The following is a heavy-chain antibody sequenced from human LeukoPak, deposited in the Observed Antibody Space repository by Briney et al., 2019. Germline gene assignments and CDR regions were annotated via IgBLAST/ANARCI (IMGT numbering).Heavy chain of an antibody. J-gene: IGHJ6*02. CDR2: IIPIFGTA. CDR3: AREDTAMVEHYYYYGMDV. CDR1: GGTFSSYA. Sequence: GASVTVSCTASGGTFSSYAISWVRQAPGQGLEWMGGIIPIFGTANHAQKFQGRVTITADESTSTAYMELSSLRSEDTAVYYCAREDTAMVEHYYYYGMDVWGQGTTVTVSS. V-gene: IGHV1-69*13. D-gene: IGHD5-18*01.